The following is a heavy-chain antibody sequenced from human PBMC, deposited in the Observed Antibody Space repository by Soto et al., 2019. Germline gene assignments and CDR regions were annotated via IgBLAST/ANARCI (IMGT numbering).Heavy chain of an antibody. CDR2: ISAYNGNT. CDR1: GYTFTSYG. D-gene: IGHD1-7*01. V-gene: IGHV1-18*01. Sequence: ASVKVSCKASGYTFTSYGIRWVRQAPGQGLEWMGWISAYNGNTNYAQKLQGRVTMTTDTSTSTAYMELRSLRSDDTAVYYCAKNNWNSAGWYFDLWGRGTLVTVSS. CDR3: AKNNWNSAGWYFDL. J-gene: IGHJ2*01.